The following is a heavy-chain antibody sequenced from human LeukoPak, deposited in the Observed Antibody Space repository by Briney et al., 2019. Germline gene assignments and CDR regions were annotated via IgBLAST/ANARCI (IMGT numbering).Heavy chain of an antibody. CDR3: ARVYQTPRANYYYGSGSYLWYNWFDP. V-gene: IGHV1-2*02. CDR1: GYTFTGYY. D-gene: IGHD3-10*01. CDR2: INPNSGGT. J-gene: IGHJ5*02. Sequence: GASVKVSCKASGYTFTGYYMHWVRQAPGQGLEWMGWINPNSGGTNYAQKFQGRVTMTRGTSISTAYMELSSLRSEDTAVYYCARVYQTPRANYYYGSGSYLWYNWFDPWGQGTLVTVSS.